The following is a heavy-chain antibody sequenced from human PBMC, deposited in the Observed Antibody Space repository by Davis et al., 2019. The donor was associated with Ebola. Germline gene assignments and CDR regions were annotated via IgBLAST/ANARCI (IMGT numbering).Heavy chain of an antibody. CDR3: ARDRGCIAAAGTFDY. D-gene: IGHD6-13*01. CDR1: GYTFTSYG. CDR2: ISAYNGNT. J-gene: IGHJ4*02. Sequence: ASVKVSCKASGYTFTSYGISWVRQAPGQGLEWMGWISAYNGNTNYAQKLQGRVTMTTDTSTSTAYMELRSLRSDDTAVYYCARDRGCIAAAGTFDYWSQGTLVTVSS. V-gene: IGHV1-18*01.